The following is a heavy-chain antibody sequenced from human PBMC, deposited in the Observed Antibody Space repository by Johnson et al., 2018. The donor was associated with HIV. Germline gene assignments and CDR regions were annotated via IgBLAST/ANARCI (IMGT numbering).Heavy chain of an antibody. CDR1: GFTVSSNY. V-gene: IGHV3-30*03. D-gene: IGHD6-19*01. Sequence: QVQLVESGGGLVQPGGSLRLSCAASGFTVSSNYMSWVRQAPGKGLEWVAVISYDGSNKYYADSVKGRFTISRVNAKNSLYLQMNSLRAEDTVVYYCASRSEQGLGAFDIWGQGTMVTVSS. J-gene: IGHJ3*02. CDR3: ASRSEQGLGAFDI. CDR2: ISYDGSNK.